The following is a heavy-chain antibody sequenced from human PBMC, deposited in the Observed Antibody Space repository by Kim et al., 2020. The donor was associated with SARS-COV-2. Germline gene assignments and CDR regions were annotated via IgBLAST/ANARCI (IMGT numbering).Heavy chain of an antibody. D-gene: IGHD1-26*01. Sequence: GGSLRLSCAASGFTFSSYSMNWVRQAPGKGLEWVSYISSSSGTIYYADSVKGRFTISRDNAKNSLYLQMNSLRDEDTAVYYCARDWELRADYYYGMDVWGQGTTVTVSS. J-gene: IGHJ6*02. V-gene: IGHV3-48*02. CDR2: ISSSSGTI. CDR1: GFTFSSYS. CDR3: ARDWELRADYYYGMDV.